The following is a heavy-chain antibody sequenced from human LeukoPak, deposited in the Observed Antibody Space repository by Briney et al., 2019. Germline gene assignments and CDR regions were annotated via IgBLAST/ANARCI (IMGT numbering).Heavy chain of an antibody. CDR1: GGSISSYY. CDR2: INHSGST. D-gene: IGHD4-17*01. J-gene: IGHJ5*02. CDR3: ARGRGYGDYWFDP. Sequence: SETLSLTCTVSGGSISSYYWSWIRQPPGKGLEWIGEINHSGSTNYNPSLKSRVTISVDTSKNQFSLKLSSVTAADTAVYYCARGRGYGDYWFDPWGQGTLVTVSS. V-gene: IGHV4-34*01.